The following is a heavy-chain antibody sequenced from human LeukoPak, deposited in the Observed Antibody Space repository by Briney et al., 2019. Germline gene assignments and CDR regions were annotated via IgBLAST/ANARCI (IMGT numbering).Heavy chain of an antibody. Sequence: SQTLSLTCTVSGGSISSDNYQWSWIRQPPGKGLEWIGYINYSGSTYYNPSLKSRVTISVDTSKNQFSLKLSSVTAADTAVYYCARVAGGGARLIDYWGQGTLVTVSS. CDR2: INYSGST. D-gene: IGHD2-15*01. CDR1: GGSISSDNYQ. V-gene: IGHV4-30-4*01. CDR3: ARVAGGGARLIDY. J-gene: IGHJ4*02.